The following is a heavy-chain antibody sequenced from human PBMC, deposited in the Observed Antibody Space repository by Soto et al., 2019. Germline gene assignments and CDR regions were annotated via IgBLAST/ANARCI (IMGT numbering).Heavy chain of an antibody. Sequence: QVQLQQWGAGLLKPSETLSLTCAVYGGSFSGYYWSWIRQPPGKGLEWIGEINHSGSTNYNPSLKSRVTISVATSKNQFSLKLSSVTAADTAVYYCARGDIVVVPAAIQGPAFDYWGQGTLVTVSS. J-gene: IGHJ4*02. CDR2: INHSGST. V-gene: IGHV4-34*01. D-gene: IGHD2-2*02. CDR1: GGSFSGYY. CDR3: ARGDIVVVPAAIQGPAFDY.